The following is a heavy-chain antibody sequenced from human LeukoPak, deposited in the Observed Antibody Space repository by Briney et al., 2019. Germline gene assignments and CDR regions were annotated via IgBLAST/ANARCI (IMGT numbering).Heavy chain of an antibody. D-gene: IGHD7-27*01. V-gene: IGHV3-23*01. CDR1: GFTFRSYA. J-gene: IGHJ4*02. CDR3: AKTYLEELGSDY. Sequence: GSLRLSCTASGFTFRSYAMNWVRQAPGKGLEWVSTISGSLGGTYYADSVKGRFTISRDNSKNTVYLQMNSLRVEDTAVYYCAKTYLEELGSDYWGQGTLVTVSS. CDR2: ISGSLGGT.